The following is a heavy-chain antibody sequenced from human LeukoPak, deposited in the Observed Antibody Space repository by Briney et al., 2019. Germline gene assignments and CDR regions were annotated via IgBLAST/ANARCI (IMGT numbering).Heavy chain of an antibody. CDR1: GFTFSNSG. V-gene: IGHV3-23*01. J-gene: IGHJ4*02. CDR2: ISGDGDIT. CDR3: ARRAGAYSHPYDY. D-gene: IGHD4/OR15-4a*01. Sequence: GGSLRLSCAASGFTFSNSGIAWVRQAPGKGLEWVSFISGDGDITYYADSVKGRFTISRDNSKNTLYLQMNSLRAEDTAVYYCARRAGAYSHPYDYWGQGTLVTVSS.